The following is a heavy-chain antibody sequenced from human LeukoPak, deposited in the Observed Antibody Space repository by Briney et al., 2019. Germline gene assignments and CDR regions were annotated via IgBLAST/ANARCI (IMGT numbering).Heavy chain of an antibody. CDR3: ARSIAAAGTPPCY. J-gene: IGHJ4*02. Sequence: PGGSLRLSCAASGFTFSSYAMHWVRQAPGKGLEWVAVISYDGSNKYYADSVKGRFTISRDNSKNTLYLQMNSLRAEDTAVYYCARSIAAAGTPPCYWGQGTLVTVSS. CDR1: GFTFSSYA. D-gene: IGHD6-13*01. CDR2: ISYDGSNK. V-gene: IGHV3-30-3*01.